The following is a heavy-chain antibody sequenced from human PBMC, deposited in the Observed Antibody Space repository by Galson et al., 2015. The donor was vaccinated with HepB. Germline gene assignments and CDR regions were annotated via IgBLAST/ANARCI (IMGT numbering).Heavy chain of an antibody. CDR3: ARERAYSSSWYDWFDP. CDR2: IKQDGSEK. Sequence: SLRLSCAASGFTFSSYWMSWVRQAPGKGLEWVANIKQDGSEKYYVDSVKGRFTISRDNAKNSLYLQMNSLRAEDTAVYYCARERAYSSSWYDWFDPWGQGTLVTVSS. V-gene: IGHV3-7*03. J-gene: IGHJ5*02. D-gene: IGHD6-13*01. CDR1: GFTFSSYW.